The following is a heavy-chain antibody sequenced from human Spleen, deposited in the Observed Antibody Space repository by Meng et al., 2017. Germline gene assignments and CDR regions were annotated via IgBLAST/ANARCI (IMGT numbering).Heavy chain of an antibody. CDR2: IHYSGST. CDR1: GGSVSRGRHY. D-gene: IGHD1-1*01. J-gene: IGHJ4*02. Sequence: QVQLQESGPGLVRPSETLSLTCTVSGGSVSRGRHYWSWIRPSPGRGLEWIAYIHYSGSTNYSPSLKSRVTISRDPSRNQFSLTLSSVTAADTAVYYCARDPHTTGTFDYWGPGILVTVSS. CDR3: ARDPHTTGTFDY. V-gene: IGHV4-61*01.